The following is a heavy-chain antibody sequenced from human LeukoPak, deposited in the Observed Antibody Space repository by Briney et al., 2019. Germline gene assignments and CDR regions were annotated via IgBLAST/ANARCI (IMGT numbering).Heavy chain of an antibody. D-gene: IGHD3-9*01. Sequence: SETLSLTCTVSGGSISSYYWSWIRQPPGKGLEWIGYIYYSGSTNYNPSLKSRVTISVDTSKNQFSLKLSSVTAADTAVYYCARQSFSDYDILTGYYMGDFYFDYWGQGTLVTVSS. V-gene: IGHV4-59*08. CDR3: ARQSFSDYDILTGYYMGDFYFDY. CDR1: GGSISSYY. J-gene: IGHJ4*02. CDR2: IYYSGST.